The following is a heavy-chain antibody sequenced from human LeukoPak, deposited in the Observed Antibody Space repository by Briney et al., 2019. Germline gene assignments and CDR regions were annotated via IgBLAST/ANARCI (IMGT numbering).Heavy chain of an antibody. V-gene: IGHV3-7*01. D-gene: IGHD2-2*01. J-gene: IGHJ4*02. CDR2: IKQDGSEK. CDR3: ARDSCSSTSCFSYYFDY. Sequence: GGSLRLSCAASGFTFSSYWMSWVRQAPGKGLEWVANIKQDGSEKYYVDSVKGRFTISRDNAKNSLYLQMNSLRAEDTAVYYCARDSCSSTSCFSYYFDYWGQGTLVTVSS. CDR1: GFTFSSYW.